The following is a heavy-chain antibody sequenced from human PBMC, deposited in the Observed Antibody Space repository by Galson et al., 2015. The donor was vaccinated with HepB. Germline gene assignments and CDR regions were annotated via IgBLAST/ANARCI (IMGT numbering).Heavy chain of an antibody. CDR1: GFTITRYA. CDR2: ISGDGGVT. Sequence: SLRLSCAASGFTITRYAITWVRQAPGKGLEYISSISGDGGVTYYADSVKGRFTISRDNSKNTVYLQVNSLRAEDTAVYFCAKVAILGATPHYFDYWGQGILVTVSS. V-gene: IGHV3-23*01. J-gene: IGHJ4*02. CDR3: AKVAILGATPHYFDY. D-gene: IGHD3-16*01.